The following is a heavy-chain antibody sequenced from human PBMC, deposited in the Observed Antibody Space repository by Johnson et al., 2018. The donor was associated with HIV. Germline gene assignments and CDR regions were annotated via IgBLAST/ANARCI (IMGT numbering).Heavy chain of an antibody. CDR3: AKSQDRSAHDYDFDL. J-gene: IGHJ3*01. V-gene: IGHV3-23*04. CDR2: ISGTGGTT. D-gene: IGHD3-22*01. CDR1: GFTFDDYA. Sequence: VQLVESGGGLVKPGGSLRLSCAASGFTFDDYAMSWVRQAPGRGLEWVSSISGTGGTTYYADSVKGRFTISRDNSKNMLFLQMNSLRAEDTAVYYCAKSQDRSAHDYDFDLWGQGTVVTVSS.